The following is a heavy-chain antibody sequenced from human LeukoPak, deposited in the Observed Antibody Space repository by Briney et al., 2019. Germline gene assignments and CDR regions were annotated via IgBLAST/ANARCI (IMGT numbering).Heavy chain of an antibody. V-gene: IGHV1-8*01. CDR2: MNSNSGNT. D-gene: IGHD6-19*01. CDR3: ARPGYSSGWTYYYGMDV. J-gene: IGHJ6*02. CDR1: GYTFTSYD. Sequence: ASVKVSCKASGYTFTSYDINWVRQATGQGLEWMGWMNSNSGNTGYAQKFQGRVTMTRNTSISTAYIELSSLRSEDTAVYYCARPGYSSGWTYYYGMDVWGQGTTVTVSS.